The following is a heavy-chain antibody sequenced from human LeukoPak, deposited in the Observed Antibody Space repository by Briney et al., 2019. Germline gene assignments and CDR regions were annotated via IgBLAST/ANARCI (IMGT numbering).Heavy chain of an antibody. Sequence: GESLRLSCAASGFTFSSYSMNWVRQAPGKGLEWVSYISSSSSTIYYADSVKGRFPISRDNAKNSLYLQMNSLRAEDTAVYYCARGRAGTPDYWGQGTLVTVSS. V-gene: IGHV3-48*01. CDR2: ISSSSSTI. CDR3: ARGRAGTPDY. CDR1: GFTFSSYS. D-gene: IGHD6-19*01. J-gene: IGHJ4*02.